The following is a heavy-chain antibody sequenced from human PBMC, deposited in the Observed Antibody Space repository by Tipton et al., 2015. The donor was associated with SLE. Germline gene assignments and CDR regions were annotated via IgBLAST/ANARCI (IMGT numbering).Heavy chain of an antibody. D-gene: IGHD3-10*01. V-gene: IGHV1-69*13. CDR2: IIVMMGTT. CDR1: GYTFRTYG. CDR3: AKFRLPRGDES. Sequence: QLVQSGAEVKKPGASVKVSCKASGYTFRTYGITWVRQAPGQGLEWMGGIIVMMGTTHYAQKFKGRVTITVDEFTSTAYMELDSLRSDDTAVYYCAKFRLPRGDESWGQGTLVTVSS. J-gene: IGHJ5*02.